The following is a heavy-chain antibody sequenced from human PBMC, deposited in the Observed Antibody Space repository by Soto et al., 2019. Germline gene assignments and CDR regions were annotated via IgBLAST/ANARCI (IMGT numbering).Heavy chain of an antibody. CDR2: ISWNSGSI. D-gene: IGHD6-6*01. CDR3: AKTGSSTSPHYYYYMDV. J-gene: IGHJ6*03. V-gene: IGHV3-9*01. Sequence: EVQLVESGGGLVQPGRSLRLSCAASGFTFDDYAMHWVRQAPGKGLEWVSGISWNSGSIGYADSVKGRFTISRDNAKNSLYLQMNSLRAEDTALYYCAKTGSSTSPHYYYYMDVWGKGTTVTVSS. CDR1: GFTFDDYA.